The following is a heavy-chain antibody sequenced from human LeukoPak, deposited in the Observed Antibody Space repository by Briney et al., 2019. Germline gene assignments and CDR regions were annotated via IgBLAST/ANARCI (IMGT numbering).Heavy chain of an antibody. Sequence: GGSLRLSCAASGFTFSGSAMSWVRQAPGKGLEWVSSISDNGATTYYADSVKGRFTISRDNSKNTLDLQMNSLRGEDTAVYYCAKMWGDGAFDSWGQGTLVTVSS. CDR1: GFTFSGSA. D-gene: IGHD3-10*01. CDR3: AKMWGDGAFDS. J-gene: IGHJ4*02. CDR2: ISDNGATT. V-gene: IGHV3-23*01.